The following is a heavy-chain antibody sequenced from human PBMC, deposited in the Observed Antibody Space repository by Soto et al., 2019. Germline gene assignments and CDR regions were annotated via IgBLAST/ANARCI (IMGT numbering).Heavy chain of an antibody. Sequence: ESVGGVVQPGRSLRLSCAASGFTFSSYGMHWVRQAPGKGLEWVAVIWYDGSNKYYADSVKGRFTISRDNSKNTLYLQMNSLRAEDTAVYYCARSVGYCSSTSCYANYYYYMDVWGKGTTVTVSS. CDR2: IWYDGSNK. CDR1: GFTFSSYG. CDR3: ARSVGYCSSTSCYANYYYYMDV. J-gene: IGHJ6*03. D-gene: IGHD2-2*01. V-gene: IGHV3-33*01.